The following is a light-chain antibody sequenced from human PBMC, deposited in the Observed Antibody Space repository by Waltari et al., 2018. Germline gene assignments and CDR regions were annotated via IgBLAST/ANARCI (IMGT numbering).Light chain of an antibody. J-gene: IGLJ2*01. Sequence: SYDLTQPPSVSVSPGRTARNPCSGNTLQNKFAYWYQQNPGKAPVWMIYKDSERPSGTPERCSGSSSGTTVMLTISGVQAEDDADYYCQSADNSGTPVVFGGGTKLTVL. CDR1: TLQNKF. CDR2: KDS. V-gene: IGLV3-25*03. CDR3: QSADNSGTPVV.